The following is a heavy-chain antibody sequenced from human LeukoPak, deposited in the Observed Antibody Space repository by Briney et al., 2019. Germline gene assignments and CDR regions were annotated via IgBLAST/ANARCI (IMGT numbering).Heavy chain of an antibody. CDR1: GFTFSNYS. D-gene: IGHD3-10*01. CDR2: ISRSSNYI. CDR3: AREPGSAYNFDY. Sequence: GGSLRLSFAASGFTFSNYSMNWVRQAPGKGLEWVSSISRSSNYIYYADSVKGRFTISRDNAKNLLYLQMNSLRAEDTAVYYCAREPGSAYNFDYWGQGTLVTVSS. V-gene: IGHV3-21*01. J-gene: IGHJ4*02.